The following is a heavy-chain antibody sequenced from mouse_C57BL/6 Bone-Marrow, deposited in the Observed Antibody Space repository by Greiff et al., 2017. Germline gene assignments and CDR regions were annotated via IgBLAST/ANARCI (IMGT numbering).Heavy chain of an antibody. V-gene: IGHV1-22*01. J-gene: IGHJ1*03. CDR3: VCSSYSYWYFDV. D-gene: IGHD1-1*01. Sequence: VQLQQSGPELVKPGASVKMSCKASGYTFTDYNMHWVKQSHGKSLEWIGYINPNNGGTSYNQKFKGKATLTVNKSSSTAYMELRSLTSEDSAVYYCVCSSYSYWYFDVWGTGTTVTVSS. CDR2: INPNNGGT. CDR1: GYTFTDYN.